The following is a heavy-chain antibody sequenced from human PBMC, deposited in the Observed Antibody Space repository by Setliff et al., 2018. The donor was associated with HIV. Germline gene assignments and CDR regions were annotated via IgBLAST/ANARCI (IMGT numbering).Heavy chain of an antibody. CDR3: ARESGIKIFGSPVVYYYMDV. D-gene: IGHD3-3*01. CDR1: DFTFGDYG. CDR2: IDSDGITT. V-gene: IGHV3-74*03. Sequence: SGGSLRLSCVGSDFTFGDYGIHWVRQAPGKGLVWVSRIDSDGITTYADSVEGRFTISRDNADNTLYLQMNSLRVDDTAVYFCARESGIKIFGSPVVYYYMDVWGKGTTVTVS. J-gene: IGHJ6*03.